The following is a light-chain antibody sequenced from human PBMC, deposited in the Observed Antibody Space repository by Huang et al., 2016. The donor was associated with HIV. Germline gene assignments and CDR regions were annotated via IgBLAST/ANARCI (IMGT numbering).Light chain of an antibody. J-gene: IGKJ2*03. Sequence: DIQMTQSPSTLSASVGDRVIITCRASQSMGNWLAWFQQKPGRAPKLLIYDASNLQNGVPSRFSGSGSGTVFTLTIDDLQPEDYSTYYCQQYNTPPYRFGQGTKVDIK. CDR2: DAS. CDR1: QSMGNW. CDR3: QQYNTPPYR. V-gene: IGKV1-5*01.